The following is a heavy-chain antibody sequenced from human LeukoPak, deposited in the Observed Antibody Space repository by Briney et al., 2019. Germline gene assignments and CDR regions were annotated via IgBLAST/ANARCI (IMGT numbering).Heavy chain of an antibody. D-gene: IGHD3-3*01. CDR2: IYYSGST. J-gene: IGHJ4*02. CDR3: ASGSTIFGVVPDY. CDR1: GGSISSGDYY. Sequence: SQTLSLTCTVSGGSISSGDYYWSWIRQPPGKGLEWIGYIYYSGSTYYNPSLKSRVTISVDTSKNQFSLKLSSVTAADTAVYYCASGSTIFGVVPDYWGQGTLVTVSS. V-gene: IGHV4-30-4*08.